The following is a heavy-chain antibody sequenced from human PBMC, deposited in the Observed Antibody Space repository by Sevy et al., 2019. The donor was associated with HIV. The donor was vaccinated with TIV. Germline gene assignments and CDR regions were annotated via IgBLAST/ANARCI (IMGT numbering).Heavy chain of an antibody. Sequence: GGSLRLSCAASGFTFDTYIMNWVRQAPGKGLEWVSFISGSSNYIYYADSVKGRFTVSRDNAKNSLYLQMNRVRAEDTAVYYCAKRLVSWDGMDVWGQGTTVTVSS. CDR1: GFTFDTYI. V-gene: IGHV3-21*01. CDR2: ISGSSNYI. D-gene: IGHD1-26*01. J-gene: IGHJ6*02. CDR3: AKRLVSWDGMDV.